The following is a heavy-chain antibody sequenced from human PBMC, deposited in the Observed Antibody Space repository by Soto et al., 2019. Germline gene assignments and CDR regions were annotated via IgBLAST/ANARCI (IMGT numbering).Heavy chain of an antibody. CDR2: NPQNGDT. Sequence: QVQLQESGPGLVKPSDTLSLTCAVSGYSISSRNWWGWIRQPPGKGLGWIGYNPQNGDTNYTPSLKSRATMSMDTSKTQICLWLSSVTAADTAVYYWARVKGTYSSSWYEAYWGKGTLVTFSS. V-gene: IGHV4-28*03. CDR3: ARVKGTYSSSWYEAY. CDR1: GYSISSRNW. J-gene: IGHJ4*02. D-gene: IGHD6-13*01.